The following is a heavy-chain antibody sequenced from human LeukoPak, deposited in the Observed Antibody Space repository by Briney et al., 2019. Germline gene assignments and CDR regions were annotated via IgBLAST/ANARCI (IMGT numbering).Heavy chain of an antibody. D-gene: IGHD1-26*01. V-gene: IGHV4-59*08. CDR2: IYYSGST. Sequence: SETLSLTCTVSGGSISSDYWSWIRQPPGKGLEWIGYIYYSGSTSYNPSLESRVTISVDTSKKQFSLRLTSVTAADTAVYYCARRSLVRTVGYYYGMDVWGQGTTVTVSS. J-gene: IGHJ6*02. CDR1: GGSISSDY. CDR3: ARRSLVRTVGYYYGMDV.